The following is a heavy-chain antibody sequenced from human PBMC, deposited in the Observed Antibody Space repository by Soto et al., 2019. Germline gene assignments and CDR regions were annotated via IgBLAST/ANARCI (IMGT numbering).Heavy chain of an antibody. CDR2: INSDGSST. CDR3: ARVTSFWSGYPFDY. CDR1: GFTFSSYW. D-gene: IGHD3-3*01. J-gene: IGHJ4*02. V-gene: IGHV3-74*01. Sequence: PGGSLRLSCAASGFTFSSYWMHWVRQAPGKGLVWVSRINSDGSSTSYADSVKGRFTTSRDNAKNTLYLQMNSLRAEDTAVYYCARVTSFWSGYPFDYWGQGTLVTVSS.